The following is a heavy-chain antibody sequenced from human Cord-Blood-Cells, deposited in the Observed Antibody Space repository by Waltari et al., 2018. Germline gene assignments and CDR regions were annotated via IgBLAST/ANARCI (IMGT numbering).Heavy chain of an antibody. V-gene: IGHV4-34*01. CDR1: AWSYSGYY. CDR2: INDSGST. J-gene: IGHJ5*02. Sequence: QVQIQQWGAGLLQPSETLSLTCGVHAWSYSGYYGSPIRQHPGQGLEWLGDINDSGSTNYNPHLKTRVTISVDTSKNQCPVKLSSVTAADTAVDYCARGQRGKNWFDPWGQGTLVTVSS. CDR3: ARGQRGKNWFDP. D-gene: IGHD3-16*01.